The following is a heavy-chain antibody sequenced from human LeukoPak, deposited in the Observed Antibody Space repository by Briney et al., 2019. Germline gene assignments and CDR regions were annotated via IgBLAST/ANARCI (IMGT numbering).Heavy chain of an antibody. J-gene: IGHJ6*02. CDR1: GYSFTSNW. Sequence: GESLKISCKGSGYSFTSNWIARVRQMPGKGLEWMGIIYPGDSDTRYSPSFQGQVTISADKSISTAYLQWSSLKASDTAMYYCARIQWLDIGHYYGMDVWGQGTTVTVSS. CDR3: ARIQWLDIGHYYGMDV. D-gene: IGHD6-19*01. CDR2: IYPGDSDT. V-gene: IGHV5-51*01.